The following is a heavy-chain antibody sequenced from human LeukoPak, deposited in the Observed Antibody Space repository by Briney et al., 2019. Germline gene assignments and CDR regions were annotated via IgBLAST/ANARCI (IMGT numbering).Heavy chain of an antibody. Sequence: GGSLRLSCGASGFTFSDYDMHWVRQATGKGLEWVSAIGTAGDTYYTGSVKGRFTISRENAKNSLYLQMNSLRAGDTAVYYCARVAKERVGGVYYFDYWGQGTLVTVSS. CDR1: GFTFSDYD. V-gene: IGHV3-13*01. J-gene: IGHJ4*02. D-gene: IGHD1-1*01. CDR2: IGTAGDT. CDR3: ARVAKERVGGVYYFDY.